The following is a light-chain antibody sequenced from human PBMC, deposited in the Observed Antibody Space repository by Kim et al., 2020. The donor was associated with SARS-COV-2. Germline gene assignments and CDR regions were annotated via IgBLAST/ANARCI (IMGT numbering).Light chain of an antibody. CDR1: SSNLGNNY. Sequence: QKVTISCSGSSSNLGNNYVSWYQQLPGTAPKLLIYDNNKRPSGIPDRFSGSKSGTSATLGITGLQTGDEADYYCGTWDSSLSDYVVFGGGTQLTVL. J-gene: IGLJ2*01. CDR3: GTWDSSLSDYVV. CDR2: DNN. V-gene: IGLV1-51*01.